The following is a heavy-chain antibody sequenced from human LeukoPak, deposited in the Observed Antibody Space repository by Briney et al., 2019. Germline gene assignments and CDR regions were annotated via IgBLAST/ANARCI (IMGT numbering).Heavy chain of an antibody. Sequence: SETLSLTCAVYGGSFSGYYWSWIRQPPGKGLEWIGEINHSGSTNYNPSLKSRVTISVDTSKNQFSLKLSSVTAADTAVYYCARAIGLYYFDYWGQGTLVTVSS. V-gene: IGHV4-34*01. CDR1: GGSFSGYY. J-gene: IGHJ4*02. D-gene: IGHD2/OR15-2a*01. CDR2: INHSGST. CDR3: ARAIGLYYFDY.